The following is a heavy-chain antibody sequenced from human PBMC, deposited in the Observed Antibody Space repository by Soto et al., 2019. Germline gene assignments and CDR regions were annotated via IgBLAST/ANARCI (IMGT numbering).Heavy chain of an antibody. CDR1: GFTFSSYA. J-gene: IGHJ4*01. CDR3: AKDSTHYYDSSGYYYGPSVGFDY. D-gene: IGHD3-22*01. Sequence: GGSLRLSCAASGFTFSSYAMSWVRQAPGKGLEWVSAISGSGGSTYYADSVKGRFTISRDNSKNTLYLQMNSLRAEDTAVYYCAKDSTHYYDSSGYYYGPSVGFDYWGHGTLVTVSS. V-gene: IGHV3-23*01. CDR2: ISGSGGST.